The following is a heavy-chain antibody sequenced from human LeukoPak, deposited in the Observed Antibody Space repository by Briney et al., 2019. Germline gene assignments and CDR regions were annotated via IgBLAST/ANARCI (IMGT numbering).Heavy chain of an antibody. V-gene: IGHV4-34*01. J-gene: IGHJ4*02. D-gene: IGHD3-3*01. CDR1: VGSFSGYY. CDR2: INHSGST. Sequence: PSETLSLTCAVYVGSFSGYYWSWIRQPPGKGLEWIGEINHSGSTNYNPSLKSRVTISVDTSKNQFSLKLSSVTAADTAVYYCARLYDFWSGYSCWGQGTLVTVSS. CDR3: ARLYDFWSGYSC.